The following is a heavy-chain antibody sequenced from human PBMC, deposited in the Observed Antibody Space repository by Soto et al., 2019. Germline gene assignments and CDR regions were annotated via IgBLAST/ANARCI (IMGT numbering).Heavy chain of an antibody. D-gene: IGHD1-26*01. Sequence: SETLSLTCTVSGGSISTYYWSWIRQSPGKGLEWIDYTYNSGSTSYNPSLESRVTTSVDTSRNQFSLKLSSVTAADTAVYYCARDRRHTHGRCFDPWGKGPLVTVPQ. CDR3: ARDRRHTHGRCFDP. CDR2: TYNSGST. V-gene: IGHV4-59*01. CDR1: GGSISTYY. J-gene: IGHJ5*02.